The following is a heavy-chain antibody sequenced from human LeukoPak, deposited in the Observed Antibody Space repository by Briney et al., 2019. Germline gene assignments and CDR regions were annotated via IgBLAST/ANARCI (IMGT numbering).Heavy chain of an antibody. V-gene: IGHV4-4*02. CDR2: VDLLGRT. CDR1: GGSISNTNW. CDR3: AREGGPYRPLDY. Sequence: SGTLSLTCGVSGGSISNTNWRTWVRQPPGKGLEWIGEVDLLGRTNYNPSLKSRVAISVDKSENHISLWLTSVTAADTAVYYCAREGGPYRPLDYSGQGTLGTVSS. J-gene: IGHJ4*02.